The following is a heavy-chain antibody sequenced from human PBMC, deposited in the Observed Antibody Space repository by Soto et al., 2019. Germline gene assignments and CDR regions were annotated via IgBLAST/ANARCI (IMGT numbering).Heavy chain of an antibody. CDR2: MNPNSGNT. D-gene: IGHD3-22*01. J-gene: IGHJ4*02. CDR3: ARAHYYDSSGYYPNFDY. CDR1: GYTFTSYD. Sequence: QVQLVQSGAEVKKPGASVKVSCKASGYTFTSYDINWVRQATGQGLEWMGWMNPNSGNTGYAQKFQGRVTMTRNTSISTAYMELSSLRSEDTAMYYCARAHYYDSSGYYPNFDYWGQGTLVTVSS. V-gene: IGHV1-8*01.